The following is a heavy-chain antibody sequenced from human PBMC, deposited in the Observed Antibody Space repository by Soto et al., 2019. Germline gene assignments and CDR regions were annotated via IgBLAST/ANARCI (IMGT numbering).Heavy chain of an antibody. J-gene: IGHJ5*02. CDR2: ISYDGSNK. CDR3: AKAPSRYYYGSGSPTPNWFDP. D-gene: IGHD3-10*01. V-gene: IGHV3-30*18. Sequence: GGSLRLSCAASGFTFIGYGIHWGRHSPFKGLEWVAVISYDGSNKYYADSVKGRFTISRDNSKNTLYLQMNSLRAEDTAVYYCAKAPSRYYYGSGSPTPNWFDPWGQGTLVTVSS. CDR1: GFTFIGYG.